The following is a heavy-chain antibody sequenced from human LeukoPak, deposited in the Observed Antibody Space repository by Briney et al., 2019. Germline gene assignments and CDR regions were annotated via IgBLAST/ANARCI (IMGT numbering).Heavy chain of an antibody. CDR2: INHSGST. V-gene: IGHV4-34*01. D-gene: IGHD5-18*01. CDR1: GGSFSGYY. CDR3: ARATGYSYGFRTIDFDY. J-gene: IGHJ4*02. Sequence: PSETLSLTCAVYGGSFSGYYWSWIRQPPGKGLEWIGEINHSGSTNDNPSLKSRVTISVDTSKNQFSLKLSSVTAADTAVYYCARATGYSYGFRTIDFDYWGQGTLVTVSS.